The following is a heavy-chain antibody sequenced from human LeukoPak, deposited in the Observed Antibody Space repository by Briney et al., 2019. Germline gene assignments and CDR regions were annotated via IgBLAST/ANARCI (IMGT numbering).Heavy chain of an antibody. CDR1: GYTFTSYY. CDR3: AREVTMVRGVKGFDY. CDR2: INPNSGGT. V-gene: IGHV1-2*02. D-gene: IGHD3-10*01. J-gene: IGHJ4*02. Sequence: ASVKVSCKASGYTFTSYYMHWVRQAPGQGLEWMGWINPNSGGTNYAQKFQGRVTMTRDTSISTAYMELSRLRSDDTAVYYCAREVTMVRGVKGFDYWGQGTLVTVSS.